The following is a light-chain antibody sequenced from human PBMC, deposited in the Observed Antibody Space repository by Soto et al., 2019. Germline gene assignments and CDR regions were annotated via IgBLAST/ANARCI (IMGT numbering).Light chain of an antibody. CDR1: SSNIGSNT. V-gene: IGLV1-44*01. CDR2: SNN. J-gene: IGLJ2*01. Sequence: QSGLTQPPSASGSPGQRVTISCSGSSSNIGSNTVNWYQQHPGTAPKLLIYSNNQRPSGDTDRFSGSKSGTSASLAISWFQSEDEADDYYAEWDDSRNGVVFGGGTKLTVL. CDR3: AEWDDSRNGVV.